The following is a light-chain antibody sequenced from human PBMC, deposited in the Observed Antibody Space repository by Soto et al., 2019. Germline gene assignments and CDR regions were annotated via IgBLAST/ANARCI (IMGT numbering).Light chain of an antibody. CDR2: WAS. CDR1: QSVLYSSNNKNY. CDR3: QQYYSTPPT. V-gene: IGKV4-1*01. Sequence: DIVMTQSPDSLAVSLGERATINCKSSQSVLYSSNNKNYLAWYQQKPGQPPKLLIDWASTRESGVPDRFSVSGSGTDFTLTISSLQAEDVAVDDCQQYYSTPPTFGGGTKVEIK. J-gene: IGKJ4*01.